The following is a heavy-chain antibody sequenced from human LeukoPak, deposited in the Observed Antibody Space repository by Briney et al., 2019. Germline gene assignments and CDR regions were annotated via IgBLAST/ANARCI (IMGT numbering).Heavy chain of an antibody. D-gene: IGHD3-3*01. CDR1: GDSISNSGWS. Sequence: SETLSLTCIVSGDSISNSGWSWGWIRQPPGKGLEWFGTMPYDENVADNEIPSYNPSLKSRLSISADTSKNQLSLKVNSVTAADTASYYCARLTLTGVGGRGWFDAWGQGTLVIVSS. CDR2: MPYDENVADNEIP. V-gene: IGHV4-39*01. CDR3: ARLTLTGVGGRGWFDA. J-gene: IGHJ5*02.